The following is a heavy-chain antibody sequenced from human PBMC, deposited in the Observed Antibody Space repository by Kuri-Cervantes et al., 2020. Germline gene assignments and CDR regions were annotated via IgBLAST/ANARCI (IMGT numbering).Heavy chain of an antibody. Sequence: ETLSLTCAASGFTFSSYWMHWVRQAPGKGLVWVSRINSDRSSTSYADSVKGRSTISRDNAKNTLYLQMNSLRADDTAVYYCASGIYGGKDYWGQGTLVTVSS. V-gene: IGHV3-74*01. D-gene: IGHD4-23*01. CDR2: INSDRSST. CDR3: ASGIYGGKDY. J-gene: IGHJ4*02. CDR1: GFTFSSYW.